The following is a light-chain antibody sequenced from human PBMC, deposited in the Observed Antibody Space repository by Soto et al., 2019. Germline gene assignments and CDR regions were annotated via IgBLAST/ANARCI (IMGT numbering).Light chain of an antibody. J-gene: IGKJ1*01. CDR2: DAS. V-gene: IGKV1-5*01. CDR1: QSISTW. CDR3: QQYGTYSWT. Sequence: DIQMTQSPSTLSASVGDRVTITCRASQSISTWLAWYQQKPGKAPNLLIYDASTLQSGVPSRFSGSGSATEFTLTISSLQAEDVASYYCQQYGTYSWTFGQGTKVDIK.